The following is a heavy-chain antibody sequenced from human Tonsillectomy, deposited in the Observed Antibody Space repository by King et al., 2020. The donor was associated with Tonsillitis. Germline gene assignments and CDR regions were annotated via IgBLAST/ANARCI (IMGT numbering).Heavy chain of an antibody. D-gene: IGHD5-12*01. J-gene: IGHJ4*02. CDR2: IYYSGST. V-gene: IGHV4-59*01. Sequence: VQLQESGPGLVKPSETLSLTCTVSGGSISSYYWNWIRQPPGKELEWIGYIYYSGSTNYNPSLKSRVTISVDTSQNQFSLKLTSVTAADTDVYYCERGGGDSGSPGRVDYWGQGPLVTVSS. CDR1: GGSISSYY. CDR3: ERGGGDSGSPGRVDY.